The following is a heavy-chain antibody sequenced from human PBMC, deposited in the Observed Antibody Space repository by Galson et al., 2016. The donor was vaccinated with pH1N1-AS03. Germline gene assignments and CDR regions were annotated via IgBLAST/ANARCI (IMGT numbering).Heavy chain of an antibody. CDR1: GYTFTRYY. CDR2: IDPSGGGT. CDR3: VAYGSGTQAYFDY. J-gene: IGHJ4*02. V-gene: IGHV1-46*01. Sequence: SVKVSCKASGYTFTRYYMHWVRQAPGQGLEWMGVIDPSGGGTTYAHKFHGRVTMTRDTSTTTAHLELSSLRSEDTAIYYCVAYGSGTQAYFDYWGQGTLVTVSS. D-gene: IGHD3-10*01.